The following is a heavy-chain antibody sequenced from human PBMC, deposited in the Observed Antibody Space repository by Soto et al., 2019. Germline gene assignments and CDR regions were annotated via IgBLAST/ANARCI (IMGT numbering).Heavy chain of an antibody. CDR1: GFTFSTYA. J-gene: IGHJ4*02. CDR2: ISYDGTNK. D-gene: IGHD2-15*01. CDR3: AKDRGRYCSGGTCYLFAS. Sequence: QVQLVESGGGVVQPGRSLRLSCVPSGFTFSTYAMHWVRQAPGKGLEWVAIISYDGTNKYYADSVKGRFTISRDNSKNTLYLQMNSLRVEDTALYYCAKDRGRYCSGGTCYLFASWGQGALVTGSS. V-gene: IGHV3-30*04.